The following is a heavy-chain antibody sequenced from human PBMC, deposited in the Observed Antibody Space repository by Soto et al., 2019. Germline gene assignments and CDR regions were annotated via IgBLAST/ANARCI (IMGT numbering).Heavy chain of an antibody. J-gene: IGHJ4*02. CDR3: ASRIAVAGLPDY. D-gene: IGHD6-19*01. CDR2: ISSSSSYI. Sequence: GGSLRLSCAASGFTFSSYSMNWVRQAPGKGLEWVSSISSSSSYIYYADSVKGRFTISRDNAKNSLYLQMNSLRAEDTAVYYCASRIAVAGLPDYWGQGTLVTVSS. CDR1: GFTFSSYS. V-gene: IGHV3-21*01.